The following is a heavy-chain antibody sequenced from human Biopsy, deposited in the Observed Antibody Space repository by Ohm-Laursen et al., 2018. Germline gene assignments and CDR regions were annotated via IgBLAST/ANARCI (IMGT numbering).Heavy chain of an antibody. V-gene: IGHV1-69*13. D-gene: IGHD3-9*01. CDR1: GGTFSNYG. CDR3: ATKLTGYFHH. Sequence: VKISCKVPGGTFSNYGVNWVRQAPGQGLEWLGGNIPILGTGNYAQKFQGRVTVAADTSTSTATMELRSLRSDDTAVYYCATKLTGYFHHWGQGTLVIVSS. J-gene: IGHJ1*01. CDR2: NIPILGTG.